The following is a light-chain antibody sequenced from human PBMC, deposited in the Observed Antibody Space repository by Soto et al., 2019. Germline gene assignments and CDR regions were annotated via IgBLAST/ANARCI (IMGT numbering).Light chain of an antibody. V-gene: IGKV1-5*01. CDR1: QNIRNW. J-gene: IGKJ5*01. CDR2: DAS. Sequence: DIHMTQSRFTRGAFVGGIVTNPYRARQNIRNWLAWYQQKPGKAPNPLIYDASILKSGVPARFSGSGSRTEFTLTISSLQPDDFATYYCQQYNTYSTFGQGTRLEIK. CDR3: QQYNTYST.